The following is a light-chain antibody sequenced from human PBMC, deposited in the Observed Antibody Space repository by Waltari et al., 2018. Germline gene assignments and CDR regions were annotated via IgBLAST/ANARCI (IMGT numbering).Light chain of an antibody. V-gene: IGLV1-44*01. CDR2: RSD. CDR1: SSTIGRNS. CDR3: ATWDDSLNAWI. J-gene: IGLJ2*01. Sequence: QSLLTQPPSISGAPGQRVTISCSGGSSTIGRNSVTWYAQVPGTTPKLLMYRSDQRPSGVSDRFSGSKSGTSASLAITGLLSADEADYICATWDDSLNAWIFGGGTRLTVL.